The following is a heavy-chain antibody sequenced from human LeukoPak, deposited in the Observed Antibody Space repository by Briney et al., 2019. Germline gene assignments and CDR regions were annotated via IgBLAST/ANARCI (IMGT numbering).Heavy chain of an antibody. CDR3: AKGTDTTGRHNFDI. CDR2: ITSSGDGT. V-gene: IGHV3-23*01. Sequence: PGGSLRLSCEASGFTFTSYAMHWVRQAPGKGLEWVSSITSSGDGTFYTDSLSGRFTISRDNAKKAVFLQMKSLRRGDSALYFCAKGTDTTGRHNFDIWGQGTLVTDSS. CDR1: GFTFTSYA. D-gene: IGHD2-8*02. J-gene: IGHJ4*02.